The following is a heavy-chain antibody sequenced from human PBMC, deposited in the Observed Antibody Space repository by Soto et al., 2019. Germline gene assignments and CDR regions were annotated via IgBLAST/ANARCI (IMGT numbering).Heavy chain of an antibody. CDR1: GFTFSSYG. V-gene: IGHV3-33*01. CDR2: IWYDGSNK. J-gene: IGHJ3*02. D-gene: IGHD1-26*01. Sequence: QVQLVESGGGVVQPGRSLRLSCAASGFTFSSYGMHWVRQAPGKGLEWVAVIWYDGSNKYYADSVKGRFTISRDNSNNTLYLQMNSLRAEDTAVYYCGGGATSDAFDIWGQGTMVTVSS. CDR3: GGGATSDAFDI.